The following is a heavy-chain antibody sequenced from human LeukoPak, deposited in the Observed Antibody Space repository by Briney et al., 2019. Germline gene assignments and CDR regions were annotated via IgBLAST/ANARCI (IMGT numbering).Heavy chain of an antibody. CDR1: GFTFSGSA. CDR2: IRSKANSDAT. CDR3: ASPYCSDGVCYPGY. Sequence: GGSLRLSCAASGFTFSGSAMHWVRQASGKGLEWVGRIRSKANSDATAYAASVTGRFTISRDDSKNTAYLQMNSLETEDTAVYYCASPYCSDGVCYPGYWGQGALVTVSS. J-gene: IGHJ4*02. D-gene: IGHD2-8*01. V-gene: IGHV3-73*01.